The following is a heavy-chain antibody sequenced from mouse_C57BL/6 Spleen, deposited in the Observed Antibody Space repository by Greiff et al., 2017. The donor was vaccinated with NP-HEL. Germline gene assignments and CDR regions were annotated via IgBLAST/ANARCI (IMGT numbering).Heavy chain of an antibody. CDR2: IHPNSGST. V-gene: IGHV1-64*01. CDR3: ARKLGQGYFDY. CDR1: GYTFTSYW. D-gene: IGHD4-1*01. J-gene: IGHJ2*01. Sequence: VKLQQPGAELVKPGASVKLSCKASGYTFTSYWMHWVKQRPGQGLEWIGMIHPNSGSTNYNEKFKSKATLTVDKSSSTAYMQLSSLTSEDSAVYYCARKLGQGYFDYWGQGTTLTVSS.